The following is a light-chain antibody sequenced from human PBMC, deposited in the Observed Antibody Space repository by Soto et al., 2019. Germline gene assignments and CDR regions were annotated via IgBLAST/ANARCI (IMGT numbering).Light chain of an antibody. J-gene: IGLJ2*01. CDR2: DVS. V-gene: IGLV2-11*01. CDR3: CSYAGSSWV. Sequence: QSALTQPRSVSGSPGQSVTISCTGTXXDVGGYNYVSWYQQHPGKAPKLMIYDVSKRPSGVPDRFSGSKSGNTASLTISGLQAEDEADYYCCSYAGSSWVFGGGTKLTVL. CDR1: XXDVGGYNY.